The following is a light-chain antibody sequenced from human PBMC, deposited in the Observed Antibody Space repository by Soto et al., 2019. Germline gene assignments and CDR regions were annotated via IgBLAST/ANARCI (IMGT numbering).Light chain of an antibody. CDR1: QPIATA. J-gene: IGKJ4*01. CDR3: QQYYTTPT. Sequence: DIQMTQSTSSLSASVGDRVTITCRASQPIATALNWYQQKPGKAPNLLIYATSILQSGVSSRFSGSGFGTDFTLTISSLQPEDLATYYCQQYYTTPTFGGGTKVDIK. CDR2: ATS. V-gene: IGKV1-39*01.